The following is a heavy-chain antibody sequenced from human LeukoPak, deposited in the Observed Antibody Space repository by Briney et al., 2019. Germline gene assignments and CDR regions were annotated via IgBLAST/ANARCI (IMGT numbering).Heavy chain of an antibody. Sequence: SETLSLTCTVSGGAISSYYWNWIRQPAGKGLEWIGHIYTSGSTNYNSSLKSRVTMSVDTSNNQFSVKLNSVIAADTAMYYCARGVYLGNGYYFDYWGQGTLVTVSS. CDR1: GGAISSYY. CDR2: IYTSGST. D-gene: IGHD2-8*01. CDR3: ARGVYLGNGYYFDY. J-gene: IGHJ4*02. V-gene: IGHV4-4*07.